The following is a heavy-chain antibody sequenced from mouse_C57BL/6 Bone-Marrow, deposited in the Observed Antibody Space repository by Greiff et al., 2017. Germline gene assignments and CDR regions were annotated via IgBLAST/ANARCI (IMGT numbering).Heavy chain of an antibody. J-gene: IGHJ3*01. Sequence: EVKLVESGGDLVKPGGSLKLSCAASGFTFSSYGLSWVRQTPDKRLEWVATISSGGSYPYYPDSVKGRFTISRDNAKNTLYLQMSSLKSEDTAMYYCADGYPWFAYWGQGTLVTVSA. V-gene: IGHV5-6*01. CDR2: ISSGGSYP. CDR1: GFTFSSYG. D-gene: IGHD2-3*01. CDR3: ADGYPWFAY.